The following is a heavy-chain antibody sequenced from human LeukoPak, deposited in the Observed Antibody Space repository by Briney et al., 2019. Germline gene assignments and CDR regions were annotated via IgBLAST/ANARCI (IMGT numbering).Heavy chain of an antibody. V-gene: IGHV3-21*01. CDR2: IISSSSDI. CDR1: GFTFSIYT. Sequence: GGSLRLSCAASGFTFSIYTMNWVRQAPGKGLEWVSSIISSSSDIYHADSMKGRFTISRDNAKNSLYLQMNSLRAEDTAVYYCARDKYYFDYWGQGTLVTVSS. CDR3: ARDKYYFDY. J-gene: IGHJ4*02.